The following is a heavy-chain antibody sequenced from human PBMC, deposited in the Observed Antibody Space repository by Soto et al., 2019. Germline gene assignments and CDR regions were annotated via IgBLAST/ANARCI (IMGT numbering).Heavy chain of an antibody. CDR1: GGSINGYY. V-gene: IGHV4-59*01. Sequence: PSETLSLTCIVSGGSINGYYWSWIRQPPGKGLEWIGYIFYGGSSRQNPSLNSRVTVSADTSKNEFSLRLTSVTAADTAVYYCAWSGNSNGFVFDYWGQGALVTVSS. J-gene: IGHJ4*02. CDR3: AWSGNSNGFVFDY. D-gene: IGHD6-19*01. CDR2: IFYGGSS.